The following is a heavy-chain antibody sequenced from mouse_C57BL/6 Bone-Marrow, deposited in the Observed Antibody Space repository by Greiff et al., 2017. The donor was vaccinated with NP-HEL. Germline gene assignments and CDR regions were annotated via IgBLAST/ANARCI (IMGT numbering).Heavy chain of an antibody. J-gene: IGHJ1*03. V-gene: IGHV1-81*01. Sequence: QVQLQQSGAELARPGASVKLSCKASGYTFTSYGISWVKQRTGQGLEWIGEIYPRSGNTYYNEKFKGKATLTADKASSTAYMELRSLTSEDSAVYFCARELWLGYFDVWGTGTTVTVSS. CDR3: ARELWLGYFDV. D-gene: IGHD2-2*01. CDR1: GYTFTSYG. CDR2: IYPRSGNT.